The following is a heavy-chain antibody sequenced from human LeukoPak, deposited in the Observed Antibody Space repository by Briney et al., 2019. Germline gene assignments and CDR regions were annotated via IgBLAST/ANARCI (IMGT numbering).Heavy chain of an antibody. Sequence: PGGSLRLSCAASGFTFSSYWMSWVRQAPGKGLEWVANIKQDGSEKYYVASVKGRFTISRDNAKNSLYLQMNRLRAEDTAVYYCARPISYYYDSSGYYRHDAFDIWGQGTMVTVSS. V-gene: IGHV3-7*01. CDR3: ARPISYYYDSSGYYRHDAFDI. CDR1: GFTFSSYW. J-gene: IGHJ3*02. CDR2: IKQDGSEK. D-gene: IGHD3-22*01.